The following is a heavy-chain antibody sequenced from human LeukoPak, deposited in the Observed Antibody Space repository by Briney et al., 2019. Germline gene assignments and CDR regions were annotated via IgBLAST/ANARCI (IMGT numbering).Heavy chain of an antibody. CDR1: GFTVSSNY. J-gene: IGHJ4*02. D-gene: IGHD6-19*01. CDR3: VARGGWARFDY. Sequence: GGSLRLSCAASGFTVSSNYMSWVRQAPGKGLEWISYITDDASTIYYADSVQGRFTISRDNAENSLFLQMTSLRVEDTAVYYCVARGGWARFDYWGQGALVTVSA. CDR2: ITDDASTI. V-gene: IGHV3-11*04.